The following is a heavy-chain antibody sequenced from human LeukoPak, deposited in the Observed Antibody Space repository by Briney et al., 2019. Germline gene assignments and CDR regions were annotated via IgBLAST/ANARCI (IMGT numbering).Heavy chain of an antibody. J-gene: IGHJ4*02. CDR3: ARGRRGMVTIYDY. V-gene: IGHV4-38-2*02. CDR1: GYSISSGYY. D-gene: IGHD5-24*01. Sequence: SETLSLTCTVSGYSISSGYYWGWIRQPPGKGLEWIGSIYHSGSTYYNPSLKSRVTISVDTSKNQFSLKLRSVTAADTAVYYCARGRRGMVTIYDYWGQGTLVTVSS. CDR2: IYHSGST.